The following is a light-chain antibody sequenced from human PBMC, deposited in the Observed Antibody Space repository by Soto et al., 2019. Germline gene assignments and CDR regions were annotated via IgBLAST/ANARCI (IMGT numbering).Light chain of an antibody. V-gene: IGLV4-60*02. CDR1: SGHSSYI. CDR2: LEGSGSY. J-gene: IGLJ3*02. CDR3: ETWDFNTRV. Sequence: QLVLTQSSSASASLGSSVKLTCTLSSGHSSYIIAWHQQQPGQAPRYLMKLEGSGSYNKGSGLPDRFSGSTSGADRYLTISNLQFEDEADYYCETWDFNTRVVGGGTQLTVL.